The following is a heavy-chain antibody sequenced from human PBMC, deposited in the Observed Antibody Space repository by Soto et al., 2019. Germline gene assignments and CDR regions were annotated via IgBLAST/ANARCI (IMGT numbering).Heavy chain of an antibody. CDR1: GFTFNNAW. J-gene: IGHJ4*02. V-gene: IGHV3-15*01. CDR3: TTAENYYDSSSFDY. Sequence: GSLRLSCVASGFTFNNAWMNWVRQAPGKGLEWVGRIKSKTDGGTTDYAALAKGRFTISRDDSKTTLYLQMNGLKTEDTAVYYCTTAENYYDSSSFDYWGQGTLVTVSS. CDR2: IKSKTDGGTT. D-gene: IGHD3-22*01.